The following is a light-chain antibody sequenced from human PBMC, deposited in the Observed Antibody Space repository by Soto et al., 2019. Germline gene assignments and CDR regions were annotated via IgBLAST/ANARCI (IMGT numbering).Light chain of an antibody. CDR3: QQYGSSPPIT. CDR2: GAS. CDR1: QSVSSSY. V-gene: IGKV3-20*01. J-gene: IGKJ5*01. Sequence: EIVLTQAPGTPSFSPGERGTLSCRASQSVSSSYLAWYQQKPGQAPRLLIYGASSRATGIPDRFSGSGSGTDFTLTISRLEPEDFAVYYCQQYGSSPPITFGQGTRLEIK.